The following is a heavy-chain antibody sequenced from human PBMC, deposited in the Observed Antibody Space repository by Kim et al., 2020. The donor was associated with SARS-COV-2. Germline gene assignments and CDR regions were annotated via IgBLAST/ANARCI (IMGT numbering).Heavy chain of an antibody. CDR1: GYTFSSYG. CDR2: ISSYNGDT. CDR3: ERALYYDSSGYYYNY. Sequence: ASVKVSCKASGYTFSSYGISWVRQAPGQGLEWMGGISSYNGDTKYAQKLQCRVTMTTDTSTSTAYMELRSRRSDDTAVDYCERALYYDSSGYYYNYWGQWTLVTVSS. J-gene: IGHJ4*02. D-gene: IGHD3-22*01. V-gene: IGHV1-18*01.